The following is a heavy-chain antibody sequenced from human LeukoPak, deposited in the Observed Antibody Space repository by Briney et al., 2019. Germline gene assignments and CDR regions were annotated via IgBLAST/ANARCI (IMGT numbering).Heavy chain of an antibody. V-gene: IGHV3-23*01. CDR1: GFTFSTYA. Sequence: PGGSLRLSCAASGFTFSTYAMSWVRQAPGKGLEWVSAISGSGGSTNYADSVKGRFTISRDNSKNTQYLQMNSLRAEDTAVYYCAKVDGGLAAAGTPDYWGQGTLVTVSS. CDR3: AKVDGGLAAAGTPDY. J-gene: IGHJ4*02. CDR2: ISGSGGST. D-gene: IGHD6-13*01.